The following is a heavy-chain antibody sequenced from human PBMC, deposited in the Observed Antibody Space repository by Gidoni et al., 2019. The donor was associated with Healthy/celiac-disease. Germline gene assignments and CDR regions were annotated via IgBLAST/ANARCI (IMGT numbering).Heavy chain of an antibody. CDR3: ARGLYRSGWGDYYYYYGMDV. Sequence: QVQLQQWGAGLLKPSETLSLTCAVYGGSFSGYYWSWIRQPPGKGLEWIGEINHSGSTNYNPSLKSRVTISVDTSKNQFSLKLSSVTAADTAVYYCARGLYRSGWGDYYYYYGMDVWGQGTTVTVSS. CDR2: INHSGST. V-gene: IGHV4-34*01. J-gene: IGHJ6*02. D-gene: IGHD6-19*01. CDR1: GGSFSGYY.